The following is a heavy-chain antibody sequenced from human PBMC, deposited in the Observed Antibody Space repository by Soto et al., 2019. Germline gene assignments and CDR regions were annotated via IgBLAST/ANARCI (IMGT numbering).Heavy chain of an antibody. CDR3: ARDAPPPELRVGEWHNYDYNGMDV. J-gene: IGHJ6*02. D-gene: IGHD1-7*01. CDR2: ISCYNGKT. V-gene: IGHV1-18*01. CDR1: GYSFTAYG. Sequence: QVQVVQSGDEVKETGASVRVSCKTSGYSFTAYGISCVRQAPGQGREWLGWISCYNGKTKYAQKVQGRATLTTDTATRTAYMEVRSLRSDDTAIYYCARDAPPPELRVGEWHNYDYNGMDVGGQGTTVTVSS.